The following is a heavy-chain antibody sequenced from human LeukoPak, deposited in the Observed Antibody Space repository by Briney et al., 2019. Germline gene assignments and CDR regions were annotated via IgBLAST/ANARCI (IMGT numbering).Heavy chain of an antibody. J-gene: IGHJ5*02. CDR1: GGSISSYY. V-gene: IGHV4-59*01. D-gene: IGHD3-9*01. Sequence: PSETLSLTCTVSGGSISSYYWSWIRHPPGKGLEWIGYIYYSGSTNYNPSLKSRVTISVDTSKNQFSLKLSSVTAADTAVYYCARELDLLTGWPLGGWFDPWGQGTLVTVSS. CDR2: IYYSGST. CDR3: ARELDLLTGWPLGGWFDP.